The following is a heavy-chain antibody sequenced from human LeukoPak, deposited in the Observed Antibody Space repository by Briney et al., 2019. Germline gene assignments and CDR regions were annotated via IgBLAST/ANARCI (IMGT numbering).Heavy chain of an antibody. Sequence: PSETLSLTCAVYGGSFSGYYWSWIRQPPGKGLEWIGEINHSGSTNYNPSLKSRVTISVDTSKNQFSLKLSSVTAADTAVYYCARDEIYYDSSGYYYYYYYGMDVWGRGTTVTVSS. CDR3: ARDEIYYDSSGYYYYYYYGMDV. V-gene: IGHV4-34*01. CDR1: GGSFSGYY. J-gene: IGHJ6*02. CDR2: INHSGST. D-gene: IGHD3-22*01.